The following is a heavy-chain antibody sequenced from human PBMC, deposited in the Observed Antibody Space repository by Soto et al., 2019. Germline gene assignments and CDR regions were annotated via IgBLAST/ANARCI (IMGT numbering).Heavy chain of an antibody. CDR1: GFTFGDYA. V-gene: IGHV3-49*03. CDR2: IRSKAYGGTT. D-gene: IGHD4-17*01. Sequence: EVQLVESGGGLVQPGRSLRLSCTASGFTFGDYAMSWFRQAPGKGLEWVGFIRSKAYGGTTEYAASVKGRFTISRDDSKSIAYLQMNSLKTEDTAVYYCTRDQDYVNPPPIGAFDIWGQGTMVTVSS. J-gene: IGHJ3*02. CDR3: TRDQDYVNPPPIGAFDI.